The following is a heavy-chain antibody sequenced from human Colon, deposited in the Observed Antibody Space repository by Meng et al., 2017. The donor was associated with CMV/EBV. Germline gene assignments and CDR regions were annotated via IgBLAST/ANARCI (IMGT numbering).Heavy chain of an antibody. CDR2: ISHDGTKK. Sequence: SRAASGFTFSAYPIHWVRQAPGKGLEWVTIISHDGTKKYYAESVKGRFTISRDNSQNTVTVQMNSLRGDDTAIYYCARASNSSFDPWGQGTLVTVSS. V-gene: IGHV3-30*04. D-gene: IGHD4-11*01. CDR3: ARASNSSFDP. J-gene: IGHJ5*02. CDR1: GFTFSAYP.